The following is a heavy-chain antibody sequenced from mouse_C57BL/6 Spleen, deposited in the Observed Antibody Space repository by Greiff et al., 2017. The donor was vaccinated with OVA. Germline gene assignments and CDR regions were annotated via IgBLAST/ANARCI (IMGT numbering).Heavy chain of an antibody. Sequence: QVQLQQSGAELVKPGTSVKVSCKASGYAFTNYLIEWVKQRPGQGLEWIGVINPGSGGTNYNEKFKGKATLTADKSSSTAYMQLSSLTSEDAAVYFCAREEPQGDYAMDYWGQGTSVTVSS. CDR1: GYAFTNYL. V-gene: IGHV1-54*01. CDR3: AREEPQGDYAMDY. J-gene: IGHJ4*01. CDR2: INPGSGGT.